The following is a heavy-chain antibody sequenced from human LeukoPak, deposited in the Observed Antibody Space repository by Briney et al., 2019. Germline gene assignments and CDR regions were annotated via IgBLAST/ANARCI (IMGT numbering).Heavy chain of an antibody. V-gene: IGHV1-18*01. D-gene: IGHD6-19*01. J-gene: IGHJ4*02. CDR3: ARVGYSSGWSRQQSTFDY. CDR2: ISAYNGNT. Sequence: GASVKVSCKASGYTFTSYGIGWVRQAPGQGLEWMGWISAYNGNTNYAQKLQGRVTMTTDTSTSTAYMELRSLRSDDTAVYYCARVGYSSGWSRQQSTFDYWGQGTLVTVSS. CDR1: GYTFTSYG.